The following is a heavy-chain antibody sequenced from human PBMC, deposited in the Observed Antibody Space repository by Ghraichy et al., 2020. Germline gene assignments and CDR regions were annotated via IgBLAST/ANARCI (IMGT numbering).Heavy chain of an antibody. CDR1: SGSISGGAYY. J-gene: IGHJ4*02. Sequence: SQTLSLTCTVSSGSISGGAYYWSWIRQHPGKGLEWIGYIYYSGSTYYNPSLQSRVTISVDTSKNQFSLKLSSVTAADTAVYYCARFAGGYYYVLDYWGQGTLVTVSS. D-gene: IGHD3-22*01. CDR2: IYYSGST. CDR3: ARFAGGYYYVLDY. V-gene: IGHV4-31*03.